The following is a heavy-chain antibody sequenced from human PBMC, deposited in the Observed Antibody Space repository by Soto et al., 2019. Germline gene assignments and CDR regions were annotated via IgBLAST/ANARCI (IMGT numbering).Heavy chain of an antibody. Sequence: GGSLRLSCEASGFTIRSYSMNWVRQAPGKGLEWVSYIDGGGTTTYYADSVKGRFTMSRDNGKNSLYLQMNSLRAEDTALYYCARSRTDLAFDIWGQGTMVTVSS. V-gene: IGHV3-48*01. CDR3: ARSRTDLAFDI. CDR1: GFTIRSYS. J-gene: IGHJ3*02. CDR2: IDGGGTTT.